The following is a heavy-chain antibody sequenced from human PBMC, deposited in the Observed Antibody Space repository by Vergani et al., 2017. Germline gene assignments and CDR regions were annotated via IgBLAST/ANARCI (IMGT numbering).Heavy chain of an antibody. CDR1: GGSISSYY. CDR3: ARNMVRGVRYHGMDV. V-gene: IGHV4-59*01. J-gene: IGHJ6*02. CDR2: IYYSGST. D-gene: IGHD3-10*01. Sequence: QVQLQESGPGLVKPSETLSLTCTVSGGSISSYYWSWIRQPPGKGLEWIGYIYYSGSTNYNPSLKSRVTISVDTSKNQFSLKLSSVTAADTAVYYCARNMVRGVRYHGMDVWGQGTTVTVSS.